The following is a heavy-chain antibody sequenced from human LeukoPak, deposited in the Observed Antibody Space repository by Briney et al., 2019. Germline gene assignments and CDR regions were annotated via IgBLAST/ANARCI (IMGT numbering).Heavy chain of an antibody. Sequence: PSQTLSLTCTVSGGSISSGDYYWSWIRQPPGKGLEWIGYIYYSGSTYYNPSLKSRVTISVDTSKNQFSLKLSSVTAADTAVYYCARDRRSSWCNGMDVWGQGTTVTVSS. CDR2: IYYSGST. CDR3: ARDRRSSWCNGMDV. CDR1: GGSISSGDYY. D-gene: IGHD6-13*01. V-gene: IGHV4-30-4*01. J-gene: IGHJ6*02.